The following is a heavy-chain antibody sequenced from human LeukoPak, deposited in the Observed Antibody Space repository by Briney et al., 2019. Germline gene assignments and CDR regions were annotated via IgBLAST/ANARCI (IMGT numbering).Heavy chain of an antibody. V-gene: IGHV4-4*07. CDR1: VGFTTYDY. Sequence: SETLSLTCSVSVGFTTYDYWNWIRQPAGKAPEWIGRIHTTGSTNYNPSLKSRLTMTLDKSKKQFSLKVTSMTAADTALYFCARGGGNRHFDSWGQGILVTVSS. D-gene: IGHD2-15*01. CDR2: IHTTGST. CDR3: ARGGGNRHFDS. J-gene: IGHJ4*02.